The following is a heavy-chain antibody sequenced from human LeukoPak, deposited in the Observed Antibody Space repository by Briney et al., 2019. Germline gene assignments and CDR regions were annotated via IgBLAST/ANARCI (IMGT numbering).Heavy chain of an antibody. Sequence: GGSLRLSCATSGFTVSSNYMSWVRQAPGKGLEWVSVIYSGGSTYYADSVKGRFTISRDNSKNTLYLQMNSLRAEDTAVYYCARDPNIVVVPAAMPAGYWGQGTLVTVSS. D-gene: IGHD2-2*01. CDR1: GFTVSSNY. J-gene: IGHJ4*02. CDR3: ARDPNIVVVPAAMPAGY. V-gene: IGHV3-66*01. CDR2: IYSGGST.